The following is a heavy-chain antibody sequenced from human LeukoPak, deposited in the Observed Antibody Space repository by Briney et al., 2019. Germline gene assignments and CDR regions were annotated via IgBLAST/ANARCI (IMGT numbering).Heavy chain of an antibody. V-gene: IGHV4-39*01. D-gene: IGHD3-10*01. CDR3: ARPLWFGEIDY. J-gene: IGHJ4*02. CDR1: GGSISSSSYY. CDR2: IYYSGST. Sequence: PSETLSLTCTVSGGSISSSSYYWGWIRQPPGKGLEWIGSIYYSGSTYYNPSLKSRVTISVDTSKNQFSLKLSSVTAADTAVYYCARPLWFGEIDYWGQGTLVTVSS.